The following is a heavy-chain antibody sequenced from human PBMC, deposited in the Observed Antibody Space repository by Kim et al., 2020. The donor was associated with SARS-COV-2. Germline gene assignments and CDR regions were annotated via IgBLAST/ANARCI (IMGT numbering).Heavy chain of an antibody. D-gene: IGHD5-18*01. CDR1: GFTFSSYW. V-gene: IGHV3-7*03. CDR3: ARGWDWDGYSYGHKRMDV. J-gene: IGHJ6*02. CDR2: IKQDGSEK. Sequence: GGSLRLSCAASGFTFSSYWMSWVRQAPGKGLEWVANIKQDGSEKYYVDSVKGRFTISRDNAKNSLYLQMNSLRAEDTAVYYCARGWDWDGYSYGHKRMDVWGQGTTVTVSS.